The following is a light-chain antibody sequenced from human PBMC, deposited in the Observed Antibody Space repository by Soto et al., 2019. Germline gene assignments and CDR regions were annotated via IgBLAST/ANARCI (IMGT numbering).Light chain of an antibody. V-gene: IGKV3-20*01. CDR2: GVS. Sequence: EIVLTQSPGTLSLSPGERATLSCRASQTITLNYLAWYQQKPGQAPRLLIYGVSTRATGIPDKFSGSGSGTDFTLTISRLEPEDFAVYYCQQYGSSPFTFGPGSKVAIK. J-gene: IGKJ3*01. CDR3: QQYGSSPFT. CDR1: QTITLNY.